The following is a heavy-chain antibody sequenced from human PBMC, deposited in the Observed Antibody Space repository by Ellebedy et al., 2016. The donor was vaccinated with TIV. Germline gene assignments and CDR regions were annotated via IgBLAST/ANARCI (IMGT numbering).Heavy chain of an antibody. CDR1: GYTFTSYY. D-gene: IGHD2-2*01. V-gene: IGHV1-46*04. Sequence: AASVKVSCKASGYTFTSYYMHWVRQAPGQGLEWMGIINPSGGSTSYAQKLQGRVTMTTDTSTSTAYMELRSLKSDDTAVYYCAREDRIVVVPAAIVSDYWGQGTLVTVSS. CDR3: AREDRIVVVPAAIVSDY. J-gene: IGHJ4*02. CDR2: INPSGGST.